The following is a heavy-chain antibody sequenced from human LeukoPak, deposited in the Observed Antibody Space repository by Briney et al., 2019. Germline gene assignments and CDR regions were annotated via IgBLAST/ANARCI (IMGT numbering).Heavy chain of an antibody. CDR2: ITDGGRT. D-gene: IGHD2-2*01. V-gene: IGHV4-34*01. Sequence: PSETLSLICAVYGDSFSGHYWSWIRQPPGKGLEWIGEITDGGRTSYSPSLKSRATISIVPSQSQFSLQLDSVTAADTAIYYCVRRTRVAMPNALDLISDFWGQGTLVTVSS. CDR3: VRRTRVAMPNALDLISDF. CDR1: GDSFSGHY. J-gene: IGHJ4*02.